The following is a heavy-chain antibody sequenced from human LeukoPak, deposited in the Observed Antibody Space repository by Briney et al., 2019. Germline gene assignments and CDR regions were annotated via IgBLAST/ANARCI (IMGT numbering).Heavy chain of an antibody. J-gene: IGHJ4*02. Sequence: GASVKVSCKASGYTFTGYYMHWVRQAPGQGLEWMGWINPNNGATDYAQKFQGRVTMTRDTSISTAYMELSRLRSDDTAVYYCARDWPIVGATAGYWGQGTLVTVSS. CDR3: ARDWPIVGATAGY. D-gene: IGHD1-26*01. V-gene: IGHV1-2*02. CDR2: INPNNGAT. CDR1: GYTFTGYY.